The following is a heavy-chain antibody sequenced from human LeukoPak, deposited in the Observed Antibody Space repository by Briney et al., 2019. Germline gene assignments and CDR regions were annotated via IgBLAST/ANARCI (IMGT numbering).Heavy chain of an antibody. J-gene: IGHJ3*02. CDR1: GGSFSGYY. CDR2: INHSGST. CDR3: ARVPRFDAFDI. D-gene: IGHD3-3*01. Sequence: SETLSLTCAVYGGSFSGYYWSWIRQPPGKGLEWIGEINHSGSTNYNPSLKSRVTISVDTSKNQFSLKLSSVTAADTAVYYRARVPRFDAFDIWGQGTMVTVSS. V-gene: IGHV4-34*01.